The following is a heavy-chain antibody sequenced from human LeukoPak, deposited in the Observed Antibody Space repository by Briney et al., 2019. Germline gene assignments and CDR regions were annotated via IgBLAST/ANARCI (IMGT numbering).Heavy chain of an antibody. CDR2: INHVADTI. CDR1: GFPFSDYY. CDR3: ARGYSGYHVLFDY. J-gene: IGHJ4*02. Sequence: GGSLRLSCAASGFPFSDYYMSWIRQAPGEGLEWVSFINHVADTIYYADSVKGRFTISRDNAKNALYLQMNSLRAEDTAMYYCARGYSGYHVLFDYWGQGSLVTVSS. D-gene: IGHD5-12*01. V-gene: IGHV3-11*01.